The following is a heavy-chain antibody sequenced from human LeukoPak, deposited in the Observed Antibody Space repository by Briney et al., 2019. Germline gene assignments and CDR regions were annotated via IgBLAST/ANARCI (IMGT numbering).Heavy chain of an antibody. CDR2: ISSNGGST. Sequence: GGSLRLSCSASGFNFNNYAMNWVRQAPGKGLEYVSAISSNGGSTYYADSVKGRCTISRDSSKNTLYLQMSSLRAEDTAVYYCGLAAYYYDSSGSDDAFDIWGQGTMVIVSS. D-gene: IGHD3-22*01. CDR3: GLAAYYYDSSGSDDAFDI. CDR1: GFNFNNYA. J-gene: IGHJ3*02. V-gene: IGHV3-64D*08.